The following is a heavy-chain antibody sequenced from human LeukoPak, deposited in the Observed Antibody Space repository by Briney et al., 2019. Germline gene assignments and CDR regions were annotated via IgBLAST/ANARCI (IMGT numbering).Heavy chain of an antibody. D-gene: IGHD3-10*01. Sequence: ASVKVSCKASGYTFTNYYIHWVRQAPGQGLEWMGIINPSVGSTTYAQKFQGRVTMTGDTSTSTVYMELSSLRSEDTAVYYCASGPHGFGGFFPRDAFDIWGQGTMVTVSS. CDR3: ASGPHGFGGFFPRDAFDI. CDR2: INPSVGST. V-gene: IGHV1-46*01. J-gene: IGHJ3*02. CDR1: GYTFTNYY.